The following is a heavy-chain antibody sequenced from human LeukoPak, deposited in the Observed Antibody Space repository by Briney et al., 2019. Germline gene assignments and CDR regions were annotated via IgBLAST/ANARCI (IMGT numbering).Heavy chain of an antibody. J-gene: IGHJ3*02. V-gene: IGHV4-59*01. CDR2: IYNSGST. D-gene: IGHD2-15*01. Sequence: KASETLSLTCSVSGGSISSYLWNWIRQPPGKGLEWIGNIYNSGSTYYNPSLKSRVTMSVDPTKNQFSLKLNSVTAADTAVYYCAREDYCSGGSCYRVRAFSIWGQGTMVTVSS. CDR1: GGSISSYL. CDR3: AREDYCSGGSCYRVRAFSI.